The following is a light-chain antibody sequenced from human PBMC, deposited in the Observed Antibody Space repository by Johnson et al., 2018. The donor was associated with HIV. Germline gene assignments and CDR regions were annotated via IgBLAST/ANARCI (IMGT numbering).Light chain of an antibody. CDR3: GTWDSSLSVYV. CDR1: SSNIGNNY. J-gene: IGLJ1*01. V-gene: IGLV1-51*01. Sequence: QSVLTQPPSVSAAPGQKVTISCSGSSSNIGNNYVSWYQQLPGTAPKLLIYDNNKRPSGIPDRFSGSKSGTSATLGITGLQNGDEADYYCGTWDSSLSVYVFGTVTKVTVL. CDR2: DNN.